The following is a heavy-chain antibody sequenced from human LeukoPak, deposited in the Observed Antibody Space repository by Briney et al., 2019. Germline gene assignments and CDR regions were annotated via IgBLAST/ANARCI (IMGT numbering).Heavy chain of an antibody. D-gene: IGHD5-18*01. CDR2: IKQDGSEK. CDR1: GFTFSSYW. J-gene: IGHJ6*03. Sequence: GGSLRLSCAASGFTFSSYWMSWVRQAPGKGLEWVANIKQDGSEKYYVDSVKGRFTISRDNAKNSLYLQMNSLRAEDTAVYYCARVRGYSYGSDYYYYYMDVWGKGTTVTVSS. CDR3: ARVRGYSYGSDYYYYYMDV. V-gene: IGHV3-7*04.